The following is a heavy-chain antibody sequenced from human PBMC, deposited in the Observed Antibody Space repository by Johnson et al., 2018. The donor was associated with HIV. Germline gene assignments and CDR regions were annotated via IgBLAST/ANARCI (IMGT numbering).Heavy chain of an antibody. J-gene: IGHJ3*02. CDR2: IQSKTDGGTT. V-gene: IGHV3-15*01. Sequence: VQLVESGGGLVKPGGSLRLSCAASGFTFSNAWMNWVRQAPGKGLEWVGRIQSKTDGGTTDYAAPVKGRFTISRDDSKNTLYLQMNSLKTEDTAVYYCSTGWIGDAFDIWGQGTLVTVSS. CDR1: GFTFSNAW. CDR3: STGWIGDAFDI. D-gene: IGHD5-12*01.